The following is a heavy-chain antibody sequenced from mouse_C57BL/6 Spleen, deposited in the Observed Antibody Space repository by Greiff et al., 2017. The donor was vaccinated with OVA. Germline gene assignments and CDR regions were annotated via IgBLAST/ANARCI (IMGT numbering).Heavy chain of an antibody. Sequence: EVMLVESGGGLVKPGGSLKLSCAASGFTFSSYAMSWVRQTPEKRLEWVATISDGGSYTYYPDNVKGRFTISRDNAKNNLYLQMSHLKSEDTAMYYCARDWDYGSWFAYWGQGTLVTVSA. J-gene: IGHJ3*01. D-gene: IGHD1-2*01. V-gene: IGHV5-4*01. CDR3: ARDWDYGSWFAY. CDR2: ISDGGSYT. CDR1: GFTFSSYA.